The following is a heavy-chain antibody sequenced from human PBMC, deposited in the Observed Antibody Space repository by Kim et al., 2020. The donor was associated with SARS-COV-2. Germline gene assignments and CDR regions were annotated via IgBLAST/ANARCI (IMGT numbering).Heavy chain of an antibody. Sequence: ADSVKSRFSISRDNAKYSLYLRMNSLRAADTAVYYCARGVRESAMPTLDYWGQGTLVTVSS. V-gene: IGHV3-11*04. CDR3: ARGVRESAMPTLDY. J-gene: IGHJ4*02. D-gene: IGHD2-2*01.